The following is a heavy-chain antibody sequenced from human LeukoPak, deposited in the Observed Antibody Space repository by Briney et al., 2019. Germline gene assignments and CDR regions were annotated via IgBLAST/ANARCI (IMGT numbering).Heavy chain of an antibody. CDR1: GGSISSSSYY. J-gene: IGHJ6*03. D-gene: IGHD6-19*01. CDR3: ASLYSSGWSGYYYYMDV. CDR2: IYYSGST. V-gene: IGHV4-39*02. Sequence: SETLSLTCTVSGGSISSSSYYWGWIRQPPGKGLEWIGSIYYSGSTYYNPSLKSQVTISVDTSKNHFSLKLSSVTAADTAVYYCASLYSSGWSGYYYYMDVWGKGTTITVSS.